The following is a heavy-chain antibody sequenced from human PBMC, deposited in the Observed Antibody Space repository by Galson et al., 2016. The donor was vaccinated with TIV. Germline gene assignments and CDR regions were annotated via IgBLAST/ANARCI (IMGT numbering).Heavy chain of an antibody. CDR1: GFTFEDHA. J-gene: IGHJ3*01. CDR2: ISWNSGKL. CDR3: ARDRLWSGDNEPFDL. V-gene: IGHV3-9*01. Sequence: SLRLSCAASGFTFEDHAMHWVRQIPGRGLEWVSHISWNSGKLGYAASVNGRFTISRDNAKSSVYLQMNRLRLEDTALYYCARDRLWSGDNEPFDLWGQGTVVTVS. D-gene: IGHD3-10*01.